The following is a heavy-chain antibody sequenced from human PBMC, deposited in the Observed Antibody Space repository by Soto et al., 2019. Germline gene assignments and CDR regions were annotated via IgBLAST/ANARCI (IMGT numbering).Heavy chain of an antibody. CDR3: ARERALYGMDV. CDR2: ISSSGSTI. J-gene: IGHJ6*02. Sequence: GGSLRISCAASGFTFSSYEMNWVRQAPGKGLEWVSYISSSGSTIYYADSVKGRFTISRDNAKNSLDLQMNSLRAEDTAVYYCARERALYGMDVWGQGTTVTVSS. V-gene: IGHV3-48*03. CDR1: GFTFSSYE.